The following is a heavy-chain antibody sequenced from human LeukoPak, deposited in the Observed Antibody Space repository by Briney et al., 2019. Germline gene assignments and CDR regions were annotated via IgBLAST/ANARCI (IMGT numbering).Heavy chain of an antibody. J-gene: IGHJ6*02. CDR3: ARIGARKSYYYGIDV. V-gene: IGHV4-4*02. CDR1: GGSISSSNW. D-gene: IGHD4/OR15-4a*01. Sequence: SETLSLTCTVSGGSISSSNWWSWVRQPPGKGLEWIGEIYHSGSTNYNPSLKSRVTISVDNSKNQFSLKLSSVTAADTAVYYCARIGARKSYYYGIDVWGQGTTVTVSS. CDR2: IYHSGST.